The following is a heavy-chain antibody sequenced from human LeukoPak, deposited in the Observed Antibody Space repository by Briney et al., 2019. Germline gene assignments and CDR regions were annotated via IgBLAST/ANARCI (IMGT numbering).Heavy chain of an antibody. Sequence: GGSLRLSCAASGFTFSSYSMNWVRQAPGRGLEGVSSISSSSSYIYYADSVKGRFTISRDNAKNSLYLQMNSLRAEDTAVYYCARDLGIAVAGTVLGFDYWGQGTLVTVSS. J-gene: IGHJ4*02. CDR1: GFTFSSYS. CDR3: ARDLGIAVAGTVLGFDY. D-gene: IGHD6-19*01. CDR2: ISSSSSYI. V-gene: IGHV3-21*01.